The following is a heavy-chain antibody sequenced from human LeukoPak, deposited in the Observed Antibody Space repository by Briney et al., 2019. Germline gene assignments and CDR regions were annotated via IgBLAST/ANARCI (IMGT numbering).Heavy chain of an antibody. J-gene: IGHJ4*02. CDR1: GFTFSNAW. D-gene: IGHD3-22*01. V-gene: IGHV3-15*01. CDR2: IKSKTDGGTT. CDR3: ARVWYYDSSTLQDFDY. Sequence: GGSLRLSCAASGFTFSNAWMSWVRQAPGKGLEWVGRIKSKTDGGTTDYAAPVKGRFTISRDDSKNTLYLQMNSLRAEDTAVYYCARVWYYDSSTLQDFDYWGQGTLVTVSS.